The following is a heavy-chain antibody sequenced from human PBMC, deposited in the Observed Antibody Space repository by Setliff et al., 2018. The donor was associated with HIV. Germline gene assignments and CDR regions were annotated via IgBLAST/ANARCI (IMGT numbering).Heavy chain of an antibody. J-gene: IGHJ4*02. CDR3: VRDDYGYNGKGFDY. V-gene: IGHV4-34*01. D-gene: IGHD4-17*01. CDR1: GGSFSGYY. CDR2: VYYNWAT. Sequence: SETLSLTCAVYGGSFSGYYWNWIRQPPGKGLEWVGNVYYNWATYYNPSLKNRVTISVDTSNNQISLRLSSVTAADTAMYYCVRDDYGYNGKGFDYWGPGTLVTVSS.